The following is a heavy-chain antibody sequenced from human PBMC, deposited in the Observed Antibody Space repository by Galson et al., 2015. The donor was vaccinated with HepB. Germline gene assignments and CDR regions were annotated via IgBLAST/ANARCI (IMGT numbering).Heavy chain of an antibody. Sequence: SESLSLTCAVYGGSFSGYYWSWIRQPPGKGLEWIGEINHSGSTNYNPSLKSRVTISVDTSKNEFSLKLSSVTAADTAVYYCARRRSNGLNWFDPWGQGTLVTVSS. CDR1: GGSFSGYY. V-gene: IGHV4-34*01. CDR2: INHSGST. CDR3: ARRRSNGLNWFDP. D-gene: IGHD1-26*01. J-gene: IGHJ5*02.